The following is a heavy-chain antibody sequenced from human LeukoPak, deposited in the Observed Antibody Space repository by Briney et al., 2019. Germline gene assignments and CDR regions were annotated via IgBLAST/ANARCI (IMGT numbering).Heavy chain of an antibody. CDR3: ASGSSSNANAFDI. V-gene: IGHV5-51*01. CDR1: GYSFTSYW. Sequence: KDGESLKIFCKGSGYSFTSYWIGWVRQMPGKGLEWMGIIYPGDSDTRYSPSFQGQVTISADKSISTAYLQWSSLKASDTAMYYCASGSSSNANAFDIWGQGTMVTVSS. J-gene: IGHJ3*02. D-gene: IGHD6-13*01. CDR2: IYPGDSDT.